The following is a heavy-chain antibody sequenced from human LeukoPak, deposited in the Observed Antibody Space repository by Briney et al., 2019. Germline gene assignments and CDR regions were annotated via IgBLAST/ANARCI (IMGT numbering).Heavy chain of an antibody. CDR1: GYTLTELS. CDR3: ATAVVGAAPYYFDY. J-gene: IGHJ4*02. V-gene: IGHV1-24*01. CDR2: FDPEDGET. Sequence: ASVTVSCMVSGYTLTELSMHWVRQAPGKGLGWMGGFDPEDGETIYAQKFQGRVTMTEDTSTDTAYMELSSLRSEDTAVYYCATAVVGAAPYYFDYWGQGTLVTVSS. D-gene: IGHD6-13*01.